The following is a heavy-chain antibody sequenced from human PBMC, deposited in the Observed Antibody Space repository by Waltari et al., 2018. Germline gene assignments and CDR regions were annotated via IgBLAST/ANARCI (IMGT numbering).Heavy chain of an antibody. J-gene: IGHJ5*02. D-gene: IGHD5-18*01. CDR2: IYYIGST. CDR1: GGSISAYY. V-gene: IGHV4-59*01. CDR3: ARDRERYSHGYGFDP. Sequence: QVQLQESGPGLVKPSETLSLTCTVSGGSISAYYWSWIRQPPGKGLEWIGYIYYIGSTSYNPCLKGRVTISVDTCKNQVSLRLNSVTAADTAVYYCARDRERYSHGYGFDPWGQGTLVTVSS.